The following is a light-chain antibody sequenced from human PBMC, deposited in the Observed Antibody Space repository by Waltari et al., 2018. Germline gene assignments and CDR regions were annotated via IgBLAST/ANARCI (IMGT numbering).Light chain of an antibody. Sequence: ELVLTQSPGTLSLSPGERVTLSCRASQSVTSSFLVWYQQKPGQAPRLLIYAGSTRATGIPDRFSGSGSATDFTLTISRLEPEDFAVYYCHQYGSFPATFGGGTKVVIK. CDR1: QSVTSSF. J-gene: IGKJ4*01. CDR2: AGS. V-gene: IGKV3-20*01. CDR3: HQYGSFPAT.